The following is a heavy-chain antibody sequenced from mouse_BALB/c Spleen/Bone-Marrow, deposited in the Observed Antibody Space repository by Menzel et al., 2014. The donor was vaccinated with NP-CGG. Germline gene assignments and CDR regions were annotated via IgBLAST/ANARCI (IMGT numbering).Heavy chain of an antibody. CDR1: GFTFIAYT. CDR3: ARHGEERPVLAMDY. CDR2: INNDGGST. V-gene: IGHV5-12-2*01. Sequence: EVKRMESGGGLVEPGGSLKLSCAASGFTFIAYTMSWVRQTPEKRLELVAYINNDGGSTYYPDTVKGRFTISRDNAKNTLNLQMSSLKTGDTAMYYCARHGEERPVLAMDYWGQGTSVTVSS. J-gene: IGHJ4*01.